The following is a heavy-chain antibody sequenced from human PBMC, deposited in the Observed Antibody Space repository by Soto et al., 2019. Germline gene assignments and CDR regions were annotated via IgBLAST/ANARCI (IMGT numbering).Heavy chain of an antibody. CDR2: IIPIFGTA. CDR1: GGTFSSYA. Sequence: SVKVSCKASGGTFSSYAISWVRQAPGQGLEWMGGIIPIFGTANYAQKFQGRVTITADESTSTAYMELSSLRSEDTAVYYCARAPAEYYDFWSGYYPLDYWGQGTLVTVSS. J-gene: IGHJ4*02. D-gene: IGHD3-3*01. V-gene: IGHV1-69*13. CDR3: ARAPAEYYDFWSGYYPLDY.